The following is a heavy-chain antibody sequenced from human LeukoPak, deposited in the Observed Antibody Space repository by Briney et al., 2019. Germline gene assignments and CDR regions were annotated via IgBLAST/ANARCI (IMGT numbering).Heavy chain of an antibody. J-gene: IGHJ4*02. CDR2: ISSNSDNT. Sequence: ASVKVSCKATGYTFTSYGISWVRQAPGQGLEWMGWISSNSDNTNYAQKLQGRVTMTTDTSTSTAYMELRNLRSDDTALYFCARDWGSVKVIADYWGQGTLVTVSS. D-gene: IGHD7-27*01. V-gene: IGHV1-18*01. CDR3: ARDWGSVKVIADY. CDR1: GYTFTSYG.